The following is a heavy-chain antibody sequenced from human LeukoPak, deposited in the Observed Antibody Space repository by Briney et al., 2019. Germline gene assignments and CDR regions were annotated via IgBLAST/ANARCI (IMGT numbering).Heavy chain of an antibody. CDR1: GFTFSSYG. J-gene: IGHJ6*02. V-gene: IGHV3-30*18. D-gene: IGHD6-19*01. CDR2: ISYDGSNK. Sequence: PGGSLRLSCAASGFTFSSYGMHWVRQAPGKGLEWVAVISYDGSNKYYADSVKDRFTISRDNSKNTLYLQMNSLRAEDTAVYYCAKDLNSGGYDPSSGWYLALSGMDVWGQGTTVTVSS. CDR3: AKDLNSGGYDPSSGWYLALSGMDV.